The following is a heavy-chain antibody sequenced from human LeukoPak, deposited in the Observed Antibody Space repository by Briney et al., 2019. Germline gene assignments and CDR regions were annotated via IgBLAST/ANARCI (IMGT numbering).Heavy chain of an antibody. J-gene: IGHJ4*02. D-gene: IGHD5-18*01. Sequence: AASVKVSCKASGYTFTSYAISWVRQAPGQGLEWMGRIIPILGIANYAQKFQGRVTITADKSTSTAYMELSSLRSEDTAVYYCARDTTAMVSAVDYWGQGTLVTVSS. V-gene: IGHV1-69*04. CDR2: IIPILGIA. CDR3: ARDTTAMVSAVDY. CDR1: GYTFTSYA.